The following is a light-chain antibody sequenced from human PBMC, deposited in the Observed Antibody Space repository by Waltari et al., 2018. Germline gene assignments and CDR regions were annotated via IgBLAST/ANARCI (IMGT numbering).Light chain of an antibody. V-gene: IGLV1-44*01. CDR2: NNN. CDR3: ATWDDSLNAVI. CDR1: SSTNGRNP. Sequence: QSVLTQPPSPSGTPGQRVTISCSGSSSTNGRNPATWYTQFPGQAPKLLIYNNNQRPSGVPDRFSGSKSGTSASLAISGLQSEDEADYYCATWDDSLNAVIFGGGTKLTVL. J-gene: IGLJ2*01.